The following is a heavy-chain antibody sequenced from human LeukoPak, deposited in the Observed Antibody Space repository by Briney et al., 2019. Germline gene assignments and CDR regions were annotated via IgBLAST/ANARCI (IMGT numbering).Heavy chain of an antibody. Sequence: PGGTLRLSCAASGFTFSSYGMSWVRQAPGKGLEWVSAISGSGGSTYYADSVKGRFTISRDNSKNTLYLQMNSLSAEDTAVYYCARDFWSGFFSLGYWGQGTLVTVSS. D-gene: IGHD3-3*01. J-gene: IGHJ4*02. CDR2: ISGSGGST. V-gene: IGHV3-23*01. CDR3: ARDFWSGFFSLGY. CDR1: GFTFSSYG.